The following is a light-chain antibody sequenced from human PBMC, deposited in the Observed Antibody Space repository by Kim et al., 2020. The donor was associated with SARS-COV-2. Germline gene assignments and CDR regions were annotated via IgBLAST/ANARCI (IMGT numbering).Light chain of an antibody. CDR2: DAS. V-gene: IGKV3-11*01. J-gene: IGKJ5*01. CDR1: QSVSSY. CDR3: QQRRNWPPT. Sequence: WSPGESATLSCRASQSVSSYLAWYQQKLGQAPRLLMYDASNRATGIPARFSGSGSGTDFTLTISSLEPEDFAVYYCQQRRNWPPTFGQGTRLEIK.